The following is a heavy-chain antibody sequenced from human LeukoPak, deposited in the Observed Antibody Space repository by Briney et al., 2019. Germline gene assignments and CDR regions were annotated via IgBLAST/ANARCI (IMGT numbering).Heavy chain of an antibody. V-gene: IGHV3-30*18. J-gene: IGHJ3*02. D-gene: IGHD6-19*01. CDR1: GFIFSNYG. Sequence: PGGSLRLSCAASGFIFSNYGMHWVRQAPGKGLEWVAVISYDGSNKYYADSVKGRFTISRDNSKNTLYLQMNSLRAEDTAVYYCAKAQSLRHFDIWGQGTMVTVSS. CDR3: AKAQSLRHFDI. CDR2: ISYDGSNK.